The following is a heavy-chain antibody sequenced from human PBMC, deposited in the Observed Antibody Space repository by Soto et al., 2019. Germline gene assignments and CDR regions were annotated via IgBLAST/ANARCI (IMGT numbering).Heavy chain of an antibody. V-gene: IGHV3-23*01. CDR3: AKTLGDILTGYYIVYYFDY. CDR1: GFPFSSYA. J-gene: IGHJ4*02. D-gene: IGHD3-9*01. Sequence: GGSLRLSCAASGFPFSSYAMSWVRQAPGKGLEWVSAISGSGGSTYYADSVKGRFTISRDNSKNTLYLQMNSLRAEDTAAYYCAKTLGDILTGYYIVYYFDYWGQGTLVTVSS. CDR2: ISGSGGST.